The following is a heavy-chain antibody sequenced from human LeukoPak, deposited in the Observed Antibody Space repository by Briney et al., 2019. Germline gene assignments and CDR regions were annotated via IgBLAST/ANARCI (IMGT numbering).Heavy chain of an antibody. J-gene: IGHJ4*02. CDR2: IYHSGST. CDR1: GYSISSGYY. CDR3: ARDHDYGDYADY. D-gene: IGHD4-17*01. Sequence: PSETLSLTCTVSGYSISSGYYWGWIRQPPGKGLEWIGSIYHSGSTYYNPSLKSRVTISVDTSKNQFSLKLSSVTAADTAVYYCARDHDYGDYADYWGQGTLVTVSS. V-gene: IGHV4-38-2*02.